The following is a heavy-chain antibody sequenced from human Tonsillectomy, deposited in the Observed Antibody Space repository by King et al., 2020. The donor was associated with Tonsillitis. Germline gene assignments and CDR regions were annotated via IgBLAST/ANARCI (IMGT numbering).Heavy chain of an antibody. CDR1: GGSFSGYY. J-gene: IGHJ6*03. CDR3: ARGGGTIFGVIVADSYYYYMDV. D-gene: IGHD3-3*01. Sequence: VQLQQWGARLLKPSEPLSLTCAVFGGSFSGYYWTWIRQPPGKGLEWIGEINHSGGTNYNPSLKSRVTISVDTSKNQFSLTLSSVTAADTAVYYCARGGGTIFGVIVADSYYYYMDVWGKGTTVTVSS. CDR2: INHSGGT. V-gene: IGHV4-34*01.